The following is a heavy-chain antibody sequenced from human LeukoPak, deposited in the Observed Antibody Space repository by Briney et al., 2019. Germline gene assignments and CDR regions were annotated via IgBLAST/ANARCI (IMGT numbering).Heavy chain of an antibody. D-gene: IGHD2-15*01. CDR3: ARVDRVVAAADY. V-gene: IGHV1-69*04. Sequence: ASVKVSCKASGGTFSSYAISWVRQAPGQGLEWMGRIIPILGIANYAQKLQGRVTITADKSTSTAYMELSSLRSEDAAVYYCARVDRVVAAADYWGQGTLVTVSS. J-gene: IGHJ4*02. CDR2: IIPILGIA. CDR1: GGTFSSYA.